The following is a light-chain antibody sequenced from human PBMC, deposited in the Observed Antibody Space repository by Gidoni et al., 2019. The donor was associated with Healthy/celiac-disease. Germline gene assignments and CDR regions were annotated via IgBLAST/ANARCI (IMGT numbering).Light chain of an antibody. CDR3: QQYGSLIT. CDR2: GAS. J-gene: IGKJ5*01. CDR1: QSVSSSY. V-gene: IGKV3-20*01. Sequence: IGLKQSSGTLSFLPGERATLSCMASQSVSSSYLAWYQQKPGQAPRLLIYGASSRATGIPDRFSGSGSGTDFTLTISRLEPEDFAVYYCQQYGSLITFGQGTRLEIK.